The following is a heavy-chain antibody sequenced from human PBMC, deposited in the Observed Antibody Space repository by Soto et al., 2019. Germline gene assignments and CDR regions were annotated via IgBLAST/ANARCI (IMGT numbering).Heavy chain of an antibody. J-gene: IGHJ1*01. CDR3: ARGLQSFQH. Sequence: ASVTVSWQAAGYGFTSYGISWVRQAPGQGLEWMGWISAYNGNTNYAQKLQGRVTMTTDTSTSTAYMELRSLRSDDTAVYYCARGLQSFQHWGQGTLVTVSS. CDR1: GYGFTSYG. V-gene: IGHV1-18*01. CDR2: ISAYNGNT.